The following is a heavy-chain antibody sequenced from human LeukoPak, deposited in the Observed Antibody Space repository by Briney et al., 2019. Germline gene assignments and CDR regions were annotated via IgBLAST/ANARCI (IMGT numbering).Heavy chain of an antibody. D-gene: IGHD3-9*01. J-gene: IGHJ4*02. CDR2: ISYDGSNQ. Sequence: GGSLRLSCAASGFTFSDHYMHWVRQAPGKGLEWVAIISYDGSNQYYADSVKGRFTIYRDSSQNTLYLQMNSLRAEDTAVYYCARELTGYWQQYWGQGTLVTVSS. CDR1: GFTFSDHY. CDR3: ARELTGYWQQY. V-gene: IGHV3-30*03.